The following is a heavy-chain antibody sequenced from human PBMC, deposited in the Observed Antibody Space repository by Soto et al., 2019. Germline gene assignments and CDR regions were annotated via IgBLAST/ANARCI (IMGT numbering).Heavy chain of an antibody. J-gene: IGHJ6*02. CDR1: GGTFSSYA. CDR3: AVTSYCSGGSSYPYYYGMDV. Sequence: SVKVSCKASGGTFSSYAISWVRQAPGQGLEWMGGIIPIFGTANYAQKFQGRVTITADKSTSTAYMELSSLRSEDTAVYYCAVTSYCSGGSSYPYYYGMDVWGQGTTVTVSS. CDR2: IIPIFGTA. D-gene: IGHD2-15*01. V-gene: IGHV1-69*06.